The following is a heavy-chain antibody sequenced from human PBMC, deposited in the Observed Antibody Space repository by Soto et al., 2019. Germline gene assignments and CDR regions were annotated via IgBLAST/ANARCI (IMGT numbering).Heavy chain of an antibody. D-gene: IGHD2-21*02. CDR3: ARDLRRSSLLFDLDY. J-gene: IGHJ4*02. CDR2: INPNSGGT. Sequence: QVQLVQSGAEVKKPGASVKVSCKASGYTFTGYYMHSVRQAPGQGLERMGWINPNSGGTNYAQKFQGWVTMTSDTSVRTAYRELSRLRSDDTAVYYCARDLRRSSLLFDLDYWGQGTLVTVSS. V-gene: IGHV1-2*04. CDR1: GYTFTGYY.